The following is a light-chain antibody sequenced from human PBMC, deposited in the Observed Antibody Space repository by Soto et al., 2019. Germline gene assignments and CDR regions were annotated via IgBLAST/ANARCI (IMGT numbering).Light chain of an antibody. J-gene: IGKJ2*01. CDR2: KAS. CDR1: QSISSW. V-gene: IGKV1-5*03. Sequence: DIQMTQSPSTLSASVGDRVTITCRASQSISSWLAWYQQKPGKAPKLLIYKASSLESGVPSRFSGSGSWTEFTLTISSLQPDDFGTYYCQQYNSYMYTFGQGAKLEIK. CDR3: QQYNSYMYT.